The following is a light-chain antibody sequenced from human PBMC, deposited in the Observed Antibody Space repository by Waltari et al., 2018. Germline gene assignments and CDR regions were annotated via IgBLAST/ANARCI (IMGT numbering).Light chain of an antibody. CDR1: SFNIGYNF. CDR2: RND. CDR3: AAWDGSVSAHVV. J-gene: IGLJ2*01. V-gene: IGLV1-47*01. Sequence: QSVLTQPPSASGLPGQRVIISCSGTSFNIGYNFVFWYHQNPGAAPKLLIYRNDQRPSGVRDRFSGSKSGTSASLAISGLRSEDEGDYYCAAWDGSVSAHVVFGGGTSVTVL.